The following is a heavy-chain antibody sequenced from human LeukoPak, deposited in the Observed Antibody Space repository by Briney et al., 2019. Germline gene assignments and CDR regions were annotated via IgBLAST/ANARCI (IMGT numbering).Heavy chain of an antibody. CDR1: GFTFDDYA. V-gene: IGHV3-9*03. J-gene: IGHJ4*02. Sequence: GGPLRLSCAASGFTFDDYAMHWVRQLPGKGLEWVSGISWNSGSVGYADSVKGRFTISRDNAKNSLYLQMNSLRAEDMALYYCVKDESIASTGTYDYWGQGTLVTVSS. D-gene: IGHD6-13*01. CDR2: ISWNSGSV. CDR3: VKDESIASTGTYDY.